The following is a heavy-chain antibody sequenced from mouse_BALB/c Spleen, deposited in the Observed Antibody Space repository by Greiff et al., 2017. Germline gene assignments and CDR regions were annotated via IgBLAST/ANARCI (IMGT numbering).Heavy chain of an antibody. D-gene: IGHD2-4*01. CDR1: GYTFTSYW. CDR3: TRSDYYDYDDAMDY. V-gene: IGHV1S22*01. Sequence: LKQPGSELVRPGASVKLSCKASGYTFTSYWMHWVKQRHGQGLEWIGNIYPGSGSTNYDEKFKSKGTLTVDTSSSTAYMHLSSLTSEDSAVYYCTRSDYYDYDDAMDYWGQGTSVTVSS. CDR2: IYPGSGST. J-gene: IGHJ4*01.